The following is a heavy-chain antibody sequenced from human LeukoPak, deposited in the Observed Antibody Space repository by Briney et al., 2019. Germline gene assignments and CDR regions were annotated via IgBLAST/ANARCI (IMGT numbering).Heavy chain of an antibody. Sequence: SETLSLTCTVSGCSITGTYYWAWFRQPPGKGLEWIATVFQLQTVRTFYNPSLESRVTMSLDTSQNQFSLNLTSVTAADTALYFCARVLHAPKFIDSWGQGTLVTVSS. J-gene: IGHJ4*02. D-gene: IGHD2-8*01. CDR2: VFQLQTVRT. CDR3: ARVLHAPKFIDS. CDR1: GCSITGTYY. V-gene: IGHV4-38-2*02.